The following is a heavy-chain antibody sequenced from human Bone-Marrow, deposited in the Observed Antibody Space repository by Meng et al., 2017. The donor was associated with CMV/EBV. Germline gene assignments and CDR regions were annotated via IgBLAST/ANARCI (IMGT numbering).Heavy chain of an antibody. CDR2: IIPIFGTA. CDR3: ASWAGNTFDY. D-gene: IGHD2/OR15-2a*01. CDR1: GGTFSSYG. V-gene: IGHV1-69*12. Sequence: QVQLGQSGGEVTKPGSSVKVSCKASGGTFSSYGISWVRQAPGQGVEWMGGIIPIFGTANYAQKFQGRVTITADESTSTAYMELSSLRSEDAAVYYCASWAGNTFDYWGQGTLVTVSS. J-gene: IGHJ4*02.